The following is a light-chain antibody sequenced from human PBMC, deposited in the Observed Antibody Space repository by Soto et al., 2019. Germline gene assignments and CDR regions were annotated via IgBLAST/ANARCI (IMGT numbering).Light chain of an antibody. CDR1: QSFSNK. Sequence: PQSPATLSVSPGERATLSCRASQSFSNKLAWYQQKPGQAPRLLMYGASTRATGIPARFSGSGSGTEFTLTISSLQSEDFAVYYCQQYNNWPLTFGGGTKVEIK. CDR2: GAS. V-gene: IGKV3-15*01. CDR3: QQYNNWPLT. J-gene: IGKJ4*01.